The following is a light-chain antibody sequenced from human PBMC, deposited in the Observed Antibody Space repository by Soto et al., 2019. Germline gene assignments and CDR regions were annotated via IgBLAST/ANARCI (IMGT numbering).Light chain of an antibody. CDR3: QHYSNWPPT. Sequence: EVVMTQSPATLSVSPRERVTLFCRASESVHRNLAWYHQKPGQGPSLLIYYASTRATGVTDRFTGSGSGTEFTLTISSLQSEDFGVYHCQHYSNWPPTFGPGTKVEIK. CDR1: ESVHRN. CDR2: YAS. V-gene: IGKV3-15*01. J-gene: IGKJ3*01.